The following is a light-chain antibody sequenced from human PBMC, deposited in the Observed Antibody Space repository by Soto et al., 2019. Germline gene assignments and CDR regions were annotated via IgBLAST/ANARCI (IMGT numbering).Light chain of an antibody. CDR3: QQYNSYSPT. Sequence: DIQMTQSPSTLSASFGDRVTITCRASQSISTWLAWYQQEPGKAPKLLIHKASSLQSGVPSRFSGSGSGTDFTLTISSLHPDDFATYYCQQYNSYSPTFGQGTKVDIK. CDR2: KAS. V-gene: IGKV1-5*03. CDR1: QSISTW. J-gene: IGKJ1*01.